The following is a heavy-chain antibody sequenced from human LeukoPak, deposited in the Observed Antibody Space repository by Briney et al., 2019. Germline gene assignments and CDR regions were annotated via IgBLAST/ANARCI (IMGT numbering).Heavy chain of an antibody. Sequence: SETLSLTCSVSGGSISSHYWSWIRQPPGKGLEWIGYIYYSGNANYNPSLKSRVTISVDTSKNQFSLRLSSVTAADTAVYYCARHRGDSFYYDTFDPWGQGILVTVSS. V-gene: IGHV4-59*08. CDR2: IYYSGNA. J-gene: IGHJ5*02. CDR3: ARHRGDSFYYDTFDP. CDR1: GGSISSHY. D-gene: IGHD3-22*01.